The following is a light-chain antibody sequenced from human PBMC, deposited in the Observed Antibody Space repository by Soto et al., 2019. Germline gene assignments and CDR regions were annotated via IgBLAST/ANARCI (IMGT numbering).Light chain of an antibody. J-gene: IGLJ1*01. CDR2: DVS. CDR3: SSYTSSSTYV. CDR1: SSDVGAYSY. V-gene: IGLV2-14*01. Sequence: QSALTLPASLSGSPGQSITISCPGTSSDVGAYSYVSWYQQHPGKAPKLIIYDVSDRPSGISNRFSGSKSDNKASLTISGLQAEDEAEYYCSSYTSSSTYVFGNGTPVTVL.